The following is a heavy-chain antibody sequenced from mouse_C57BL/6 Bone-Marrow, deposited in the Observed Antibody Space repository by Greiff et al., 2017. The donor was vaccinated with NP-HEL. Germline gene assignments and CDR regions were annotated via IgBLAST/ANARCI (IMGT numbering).Heavy chain of an antibody. D-gene: IGHD1-1*01. CDR3: ARTSTVDLFAY. V-gene: IGHV5-17*01. CDR1: GFTFSDYG. J-gene: IGHJ3*01. Sequence: EVMLVESGGGLVKPGGSLKLSCAASGFTFSDYGMHWVRQAPEKGLEWVAYISSGSSTIYYADTVKGRFTISRDNAKNTLFLQMTSLRSEDTAMYYCARTSTVDLFAYWGQGTLVTVSA. CDR2: ISSGSSTI.